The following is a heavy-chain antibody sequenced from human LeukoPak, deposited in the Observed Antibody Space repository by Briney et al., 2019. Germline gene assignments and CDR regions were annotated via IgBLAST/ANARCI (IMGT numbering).Heavy chain of an antibody. J-gene: IGHJ5*02. Sequence: SVKVSCKASGGTFSSYTISRVRQAPGQGLEWMGRIIPILGIANYAQKFQGRVTITADKSTSTAYMELSRLRSDDTAVYYCAREVVFMTTMTTHSWFDPWGQGTLVTVSS. V-gene: IGHV1-69*04. CDR3: AREVVFMTTMTTHSWFDP. CDR2: IIPILGIA. CDR1: GGTFSSYT. D-gene: IGHD4-17*01.